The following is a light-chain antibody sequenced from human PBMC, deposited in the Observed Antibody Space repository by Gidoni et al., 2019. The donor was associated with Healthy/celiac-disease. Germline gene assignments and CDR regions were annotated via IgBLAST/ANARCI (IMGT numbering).Light chain of an antibody. CDR2: GAS. J-gene: IGKJ3*01. Sequence: DIVMTLSPATLSVSPGETATLSCRASQSVSSNLAWYQQKPGQAPRLLIYGASTRATGIPARFSGSGSGTEFTLTISSLQSEDFAVYYCQQYNNWPTLFTFGPGTKVDIK. V-gene: IGKV3-15*01. CDR1: QSVSSN. CDR3: QQYNNWPTLFT.